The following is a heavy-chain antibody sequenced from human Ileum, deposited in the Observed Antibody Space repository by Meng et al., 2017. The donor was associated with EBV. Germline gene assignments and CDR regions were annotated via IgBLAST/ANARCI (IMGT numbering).Heavy chain of an antibody. CDR3: AYTKHSSGYYYHDY. CDR2: IYWNDDK. J-gene: IGHJ4*02. Sequence: TLKQSGPTLVEPPQTPPITCPFPGFSLRTSGVSVGWIRQPPGKALEWLAVIYWNDDKGYSPSLKSRLTITKDTSKNQVVLTMTNMDPVDTATYYCAYTKHSSGYYYHDYWGQGTLVTVSS. D-gene: IGHD3-22*01. V-gene: IGHV2-5*01. CDR1: GFSLRTSGVS.